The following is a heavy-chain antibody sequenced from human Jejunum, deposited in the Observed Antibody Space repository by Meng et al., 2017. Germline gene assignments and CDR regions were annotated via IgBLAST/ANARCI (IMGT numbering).Heavy chain of an antibody. CDR2: IYPRDSDT. J-gene: IGHJ4*02. CDR3: ARRKYDCGGDCHLFDY. CDR1: GYTFSTYW. Sequence: VESLKISCKTSGYTFSTYWIAWVRQMPGKGLEWMGIIYPRDSDTRFSPSFEGQVTISVDESISTAYLQWSSLKASDTAIYYCARRKYDCGGDCHLFDYWGQGTLVTVSS. D-gene: IGHD2-21*02. V-gene: IGHV5-51*01.